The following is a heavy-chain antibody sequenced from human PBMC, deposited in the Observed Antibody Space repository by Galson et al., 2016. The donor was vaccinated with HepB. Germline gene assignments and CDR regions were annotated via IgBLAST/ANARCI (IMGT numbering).Heavy chain of an antibody. Sequence: SETLSLTCGVSGDSIGSSNWWHWVRQPPGKGLEWIGEIYHSGSTTYDPSLKSRVTMSVDKSKNQFSLKLSSVTAADTAVYYCARVGSWYGPFDYWGQGILVTVSS. CDR1: GDSIGSSNW. D-gene: IGHD6-13*01. J-gene: IGHJ4*02. CDR3: ARVGSWYGPFDY. V-gene: IGHV4-4*02. CDR2: IYHSGST.